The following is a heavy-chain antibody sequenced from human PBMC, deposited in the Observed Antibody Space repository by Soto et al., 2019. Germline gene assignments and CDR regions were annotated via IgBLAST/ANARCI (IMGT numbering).Heavy chain of an antibody. J-gene: IGHJ3*02. CDR1: GFTFSSYA. D-gene: IGHD2-21*02. Sequence: PGGSLRLSCAASGFTFSSYAMSWVRQAPGKGLEWVSAISGSGGSTYYADSVKGRFTISRDNSKNTLYLQMNSLRDEDTAVYYCAKAYCGGAWYPVVSFDIWRQGTMVTVSS. CDR3: AKAYCGGAWYPVVSFDI. V-gene: IGHV3-23*01. CDR2: ISGSGGST.